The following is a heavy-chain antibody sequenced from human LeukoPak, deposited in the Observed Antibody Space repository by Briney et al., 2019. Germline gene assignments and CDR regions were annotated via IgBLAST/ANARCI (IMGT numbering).Heavy chain of an antibody. Sequence: GSLRLSCAASGFTFSTYAIHWVRQAPGKGLEWVSLISYDGSNKNYADSVKGRFTTSRDNSKNTLYLQMNGLRAEDTAVYYCAREMTTVTTFALDYWGQGTLVTVPS. V-gene: IGHV3-30-3*01. CDR2: ISYDGSNK. CDR3: AREMTTVTTFALDY. J-gene: IGHJ4*02. D-gene: IGHD4-17*01. CDR1: GFTFSTYA.